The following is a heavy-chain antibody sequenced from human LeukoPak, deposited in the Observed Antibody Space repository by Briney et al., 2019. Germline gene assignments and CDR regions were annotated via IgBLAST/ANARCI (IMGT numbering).Heavy chain of an antibody. CDR1: GYTFTSYY. CDR2: INPSGGST. J-gene: IGHJ6*02. CDR3: ARDSPQYLTPHTVVVTATNYYYYGMDV. Sequence: ASVKVSCKASGYTFTSYYMHWVRQAPGQGLEWMGIINPSGGSTSYAQKFQGRVTMTRDTSTSTVYMELSSLRSEDTAVYYCARDSPQYLTPHTVVVTATNYYYYGMDVWGQGTTVTVSS. V-gene: IGHV1-46*01. D-gene: IGHD2-21*02.